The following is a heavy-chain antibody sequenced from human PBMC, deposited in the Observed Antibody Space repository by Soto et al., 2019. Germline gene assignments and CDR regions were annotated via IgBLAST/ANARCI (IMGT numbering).Heavy chain of an antibody. V-gene: IGHV3-23*01. D-gene: IGHD6-13*01. CDR3: SSTRIPAALGARNSRGFDV. CDR2: ISDSRGDT. J-gene: IGHJ3*01. CDR1: GFTFHIYV. Sequence: ELQLLESGGGLVQPGGSLRLSCAASGFTFHIYVMNWVRQAPGKGLEWVSGISDSRGDTYYAGSVKGRFTISRDNSKNTLYLQMNSLRVEDTAVYFCSSTRIPAALGARNSRGFDVWGQGTKVTVSS.